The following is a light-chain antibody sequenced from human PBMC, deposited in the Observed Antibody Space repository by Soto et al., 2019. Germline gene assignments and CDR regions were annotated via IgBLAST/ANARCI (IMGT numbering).Light chain of an antibody. CDR3: CSYAGSYYV. CDR1: SSDVGGYTY. Sequence: QSALTQPRSVSGSPGQSVTISCTGTSSDVGGYTYVSWYQQHPGKAPKLMIYDVSKRPSGVHDRFSGSKSGNTASLTISGLQAEDEADYYCCSYAGSYYVFGTGTKVTVL. V-gene: IGLV2-11*01. J-gene: IGLJ1*01. CDR2: DVS.